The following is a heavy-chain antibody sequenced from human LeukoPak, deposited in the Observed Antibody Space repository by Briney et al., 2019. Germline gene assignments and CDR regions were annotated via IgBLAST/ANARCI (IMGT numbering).Heavy chain of an antibody. CDR3: ARGVNLGY. CDR2: ISWNSGSI. V-gene: IGHV3-9*01. CDR1: GFTFDDYA. J-gene: IGHJ4*02. D-gene: IGHD4-23*01. Sequence: GRSLRLSCAASGFTFDDYAMHWVRQAPGKGLEWVSGISWNSGSIGYADSVKGRFTISRDNAKNSLYLQMNSLRADDTAVYYCARGVNLGYWGQGTLVTVSS.